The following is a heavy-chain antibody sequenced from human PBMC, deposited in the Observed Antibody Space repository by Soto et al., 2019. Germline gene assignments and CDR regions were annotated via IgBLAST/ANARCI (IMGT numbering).Heavy chain of an antibody. D-gene: IGHD3-3*01. CDR1: GFMFSSYV. Sequence: EVQLLESGGGLVQPGGSLRLSCAASGFMFSSYVMSWVRQAPGKGLEWVSGISGRGASKYYADSVKCRFTISRDNSKDKLYLQMYSLRAEDTAVYYCANTIFGGVATLQGKYNSIDVWGQGTTVTVSS. V-gene: IGHV3-23*01. CDR2: ISGRGASK. CDR3: ANTIFGGVATLQGKYNSIDV. J-gene: IGHJ6*02.